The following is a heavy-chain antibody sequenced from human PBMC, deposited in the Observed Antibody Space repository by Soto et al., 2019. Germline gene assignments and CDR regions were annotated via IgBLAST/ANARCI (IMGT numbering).Heavy chain of an antibody. CDR2: ISSSSSYT. CDR1: GFTFSDYY. D-gene: IGHD3-10*01. CDR3: ARPYGSGSYRAAWGY. Sequence: QVQLVESGGGLVKPGGSLRLSCAASGFTFSDYYMSWIRQAPGKGLEWVSYISSSSSYTNYADSVKGRFTISRDNAKNSLYLQMNSLRAEDTAVYYCARPYGSGSYRAAWGYWGQGTLVTVSS. J-gene: IGHJ4*02. V-gene: IGHV3-11*06.